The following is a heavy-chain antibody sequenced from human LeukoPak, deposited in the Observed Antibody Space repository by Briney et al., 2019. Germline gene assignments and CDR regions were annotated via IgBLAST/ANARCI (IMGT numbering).Heavy chain of an antibody. CDR3: ARCGGDGYYFDY. J-gene: IGHJ4*02. Sequence: GGSLRLSCGASSFTFSSYVMSWVRQAPGKGLEWVSSISSSSLSYIYYADSVKGRFTISRDNAKNSLYLQMNSLRAEDTAVYYCARCGGDGYYFDYWGQGTLITVSS. V-gene: IGHV3-21*01. CDR2: ISSSSLSYI. D-gene: IGHD2-21*02. CDR1: SFTFSSYV.